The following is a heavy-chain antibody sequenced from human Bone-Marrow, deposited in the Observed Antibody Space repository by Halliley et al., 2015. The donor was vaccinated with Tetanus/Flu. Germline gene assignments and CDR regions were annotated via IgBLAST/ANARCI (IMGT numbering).Heavy chain of an antibody. J-gene: IGHJ5*02. CDR1: GFILSSYE. D-gene: IGHD3-9*01. CDR2: ISVRGTTI. CDR3: ARGSTYNDVLTGHNWFDP. V-gene: IGHV3-48*03. Sequence: SLRLSCTASGFILSSYEMNWVRQAPGKGLERVSYISVRGTTIYYADSVQGRFTISRDHATNSLYLQMNSLRAEDTAVYYCARGSTYNDVLTGHNWFDPWGQGTLVTVSS.